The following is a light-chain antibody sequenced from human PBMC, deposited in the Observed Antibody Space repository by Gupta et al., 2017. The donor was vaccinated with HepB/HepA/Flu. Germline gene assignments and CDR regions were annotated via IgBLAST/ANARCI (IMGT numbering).Light chain of an antibody. Sequence: DVVLTQSPLFLPVPLGQPASISCRSSEGLVYSDGVIFLNWFQQRPGQSPRRLIYKVSNRDSGVPDRFSGSGSGTVFTLNISRVEAEDVAIYYCMQGTHWPLTFGGGTKVEIK. CDR2: KVS. CDR3: MQGTHWPLT. V-gene: IGKV2-30*01. J-gene: IGKJ4*01. CDR1: EGLVYSDGVIF.